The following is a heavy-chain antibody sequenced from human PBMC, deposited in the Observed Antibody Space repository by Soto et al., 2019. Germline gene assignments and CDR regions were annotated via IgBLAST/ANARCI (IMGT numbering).Heavy chain of an antibody. CDR1: GYSVTSYW. CDR2: IYPGDSDT. J-gene: IGHJ6*02. V-gene: IGHV5-51*01. Sequence: GESLKISCKGSGYSVTSYWIGWVRQMPGKGLEWMGIIYPGDSDTRYSPSFQGQVTISADKSISTAYLQWSSLKASDTAMYYCARSTYYDILTGYEAYYGMDVWGQGTTVTVSS. D-gene: IGHD3-9*01. CDR3: ARSTYYDILTGYEAYYGMDV.